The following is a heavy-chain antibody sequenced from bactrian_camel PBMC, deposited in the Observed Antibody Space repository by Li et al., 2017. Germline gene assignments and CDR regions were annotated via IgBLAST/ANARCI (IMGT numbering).Heavy chain of an antibody. D-gene: IGHD3*01. Sequence: HVQLVESGGGSVQAGGSLRLSCAASGYTHSPYCMGWFRQAPGKEREGVAVIDSHGSAHYADSVKGRFTISQDNARNTLYLQMDSLKPEDTAMYYCAACEEYGSGCEYADGGQGTQVTVS. J-gene: IGHJ4*01. CDR2: IDSHGSA. V-gene: IGHV3S55*01. CDR1: GYTHSPYC. CDR3: AACEEYGSGCEYAD.